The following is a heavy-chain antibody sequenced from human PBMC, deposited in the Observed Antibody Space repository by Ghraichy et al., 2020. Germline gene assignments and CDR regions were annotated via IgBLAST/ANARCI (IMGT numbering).Heavy chain of an antibody. Sequence: SETLSLTCTVSGGSINSGDYYWNWIRQHPGKGLQWIGYIYYSGSTFYNPSLKSRLTISVDTSKNQFSLKLSSVTAADTAIYYCARGNAQRYWYFDLWGRGTLVTVSA. CDR1: GGSINSGDYY. V-gene: IGHV4-31*03. CDR2: IYYSGST. D-gene: IGHD6-25*01. CDR3: ARGNAQRYWYFDL. J-gene: IGHJ2*01.